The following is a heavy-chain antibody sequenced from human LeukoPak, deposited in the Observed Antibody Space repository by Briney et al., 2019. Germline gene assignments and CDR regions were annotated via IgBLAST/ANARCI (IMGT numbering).Heavy chain of an antibody. CDR3: ARHVGGGGVLRFDP. D-gene: IGHD3-3*01. CDR1: GGSISSGSYY. CDR2: IYTSGST. Sequence: PSETRSLTCTVSGGSISSGSYYWSWIRQPAGKGLEWIGRIYTSGSTNYNPSLKSRVTISVDTSKNQFSLKLTSVTAADTAVYYCARHVGGGGVLRFDPWGQGTLVTVSS. J-gene: IGHJ5*02. V-gene: IGHV4-61*02.